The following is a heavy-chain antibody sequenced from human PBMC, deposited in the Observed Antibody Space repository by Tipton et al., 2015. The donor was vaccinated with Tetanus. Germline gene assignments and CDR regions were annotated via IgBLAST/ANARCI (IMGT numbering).Heavy chain of an antibody. CDR3: AREGYCSGGSCYSDWFDP. J-gene: IGHJ5*02. Sequence: SLRLSCAASGFTFSSYWMSWVRQAPGKGLEWVANIKQDGSEKYYVDSVKGRFTISRDNAKNSLYLQMNSLRAEDTAVYYCAREGYCSGGSCYSDWFDPWGQGTLVTVSS. CDR1: GFTFSSYW. V-gene: IGHV3-7*01. D-gene: IGHD2-15*01. CDR2: IKQDGSEK.